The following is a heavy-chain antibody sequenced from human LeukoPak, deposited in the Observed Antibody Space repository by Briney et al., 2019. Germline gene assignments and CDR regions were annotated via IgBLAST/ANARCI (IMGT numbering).Heavy chain of an antibody. V-gene: IGHV3-21*01. D-gene: IGHD2-15*01. CDR1: GFTFSSYS. CDR2: ISSSSSYI. Sequence: GGSPRLSCAASGFTFSSYSMNGVRQAPGKGLEWVSSISSSSSYIYYADSVKGRFTISRDNAKNSLYLQMNSLRAEDTAVYYCARVPPLGYCSGGSCLLYYYYYMDVWGKGTTVTVSS. J-gene: IGHJ6*03. CDR3: ARVPPLGYCSGGSCLLYYYYYMDV.